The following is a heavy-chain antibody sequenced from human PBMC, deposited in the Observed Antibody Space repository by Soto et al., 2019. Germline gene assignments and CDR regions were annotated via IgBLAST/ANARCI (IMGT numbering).Heavy chain of an antibody. CDR2: ISWNSGNI. Sequence: EVQLEESGGALVQPGRSLRLSCAASGFTFDDYAMHWVRQVLGKGLEWVSSISWNSGNIGYADSVKGRFTTSRDNPKNSLYLQRNSLRPEDTALYYCVRSKVGYSYGTPFDYWGQGTLVTVSS. V-gene: IGHV3-9*01. D-gene: IGHD5-18*01. J-gene: IGHJ4*02. CDR3: VRSKVGYSYGTPFDY. CDR1: GFTFDDYA.